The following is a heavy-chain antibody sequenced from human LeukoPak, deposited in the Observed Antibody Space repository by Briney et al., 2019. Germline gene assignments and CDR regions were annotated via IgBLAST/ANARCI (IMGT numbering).Heavy chain of an antibody. Sequence: GGSLRLSCAASGFXFSTYAMSWVREAPGKGLEWVSGISASGASPYFADSVKGRFTISRDNSRNTVLLQMNSLRAEDTAIYYCTRGYNFGGYWGQGTLVTVSS. J-gene: IGHJ4*02. D-gene: IGHD4-23*01. CDR1: GFXFSTYA. V-gene: IGHV3-23*01. CDR3: TRGYNFGGY. CDR2: ISASGASP.